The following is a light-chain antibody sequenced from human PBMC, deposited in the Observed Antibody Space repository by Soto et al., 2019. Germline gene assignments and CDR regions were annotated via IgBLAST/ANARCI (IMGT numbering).Light chain of an antibody. CDR2: SNN. V-gene: IGLV1-44*01. J-gene: IGLJ3*02. CDR1: SSNIGSNT. Sequence: QSALTQPPSASGTPGQRVTISCSGSSSNIGSNTVNWYQQLPGTAPKPLIYSNNQRPSGVPDRFSGSKSGTSASLAISGLQSEDEADHYCAAWDDSLNGYWVFGGGTKLTVL. CDR3: AAWDDSLNGYWV.